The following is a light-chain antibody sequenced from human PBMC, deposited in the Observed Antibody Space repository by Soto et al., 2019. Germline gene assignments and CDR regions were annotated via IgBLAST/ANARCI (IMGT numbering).Light chain of an antibody. J-gene: IGKJ1*01. CDR3: QQYNIWPWT. Sequence: EIVMTQSPDTLSVSPGERATLSCRASQSVSSNLAWYQQKPGQAPRLLIYDASTRAPGFPARFSGSGSGTEFTLTITSLQSEDFAVYYCQQYNIWPWTFGQGTKV. CDR2: DAS. CDR1: QSVSSN. V-gene: IGKV3-15*01.